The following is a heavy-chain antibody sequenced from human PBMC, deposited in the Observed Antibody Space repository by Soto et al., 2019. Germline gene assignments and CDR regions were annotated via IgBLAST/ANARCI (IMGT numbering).Heavy chain of an antibody. CDR2: VSYDGSRK. J-gene: IGHJ4*02. CDR3: AKDLHGDRVGYHYGGDS. D-gene: IGHD4-17*01. V-gene: IGHV3-30*18. Sequence: QVQVVESGGGVVQPGRSLTLSCAASGFTFSTYGMHWVRQAPGKGLEWVAIVSYDGSRKHYVDSVKGRFAISRDNSMNTRHLHLHSLRPEDTAMYDSAKDLHGDRVGYHYGGDSWGQGTLVTVSS. CDR1: GFTFSTYG.